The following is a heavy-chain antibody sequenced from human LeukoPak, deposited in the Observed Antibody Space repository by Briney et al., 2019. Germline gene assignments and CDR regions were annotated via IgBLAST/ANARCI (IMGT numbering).Heavy chain of an antibody. J-gene: IGHJ4*02. CDR3: AGGDYYCSGSYSF. D-gene: IGHD3-10*01. CDR1: GYTFTGYY. V-gene: IGHV1-2*02. Sequence: ASVKVSCKASGYTFTGYYMHWVRQAPGQGLEWMGWINPNSGGTNYAQKFQGRVTMTRDTSISTAYMELSRLRSDDTAVYYCAGGDYYCSGSYSFWGQGTLVTVSS. CDR2: INPNSGGT.